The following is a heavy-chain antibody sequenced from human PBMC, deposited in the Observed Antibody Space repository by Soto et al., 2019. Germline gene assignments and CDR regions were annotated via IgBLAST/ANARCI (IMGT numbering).Heavy chain of an antibody. CDR2: IYYSKST. CDR1: GVSISSGVYY. CDR3: ARSVFP. J-gene: IGHJ5*02. Sequence: SETLSLTCTVSGVSISSGVYYWSWIRQHPGKGLEWIGYIYYSKSTYYNPSLKSRVTISLDTSKNQFSLKLTSVTAADTAVYYCARSVFPWGQGTLVTVS. V-gene: IGHV4-31*03.